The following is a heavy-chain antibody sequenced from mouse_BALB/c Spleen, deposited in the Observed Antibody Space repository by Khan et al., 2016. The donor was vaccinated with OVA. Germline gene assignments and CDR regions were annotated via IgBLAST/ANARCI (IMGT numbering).Heavy chain of an antibody. D-gene: IGHD1-1*01. CDR2: IAPGSGSS. Sequence: DLVKPGASVKLSCKASGYTFTSYWINWIKQRPGQGLEWIGRIAPGSGSSSYNEMFKGKATLTLDTSSSTAYIQLSSLSSEDSAVYFCARENSYDRTGSAMEYWGQGTSVTVSS. J-gene: IGHJ4*01. CDR3: ARENSYDRTGSAMEY. CDR1: GYTFTSYW. V-gene: IGHV1S41*01.